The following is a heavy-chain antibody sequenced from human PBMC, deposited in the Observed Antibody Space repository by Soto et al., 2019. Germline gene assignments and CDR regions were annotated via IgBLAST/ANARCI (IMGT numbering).Heavy chain of an antibody. CDR2: ISGSGGST. CDR1: GLNFSDYG. J-gene: IGHJ5*02. CDR3: AKDLWLAP. V-gene: IGHV3-23*01. Sequence: GGSLRLPCAASGLNFSDYGISWVRQAPGKGLEWVSAISGSGGSTYYADSVKGRFTISRDNSENTLYLQMNSLRAEDTAVYYCAKDLWLAPWGQGTLVTVSS.